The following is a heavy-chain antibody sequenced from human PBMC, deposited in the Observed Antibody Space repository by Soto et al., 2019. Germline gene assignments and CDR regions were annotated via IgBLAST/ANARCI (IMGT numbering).Heavy chain of an antibody. CDR1: GGTFSSYA. CDR3: ARVQRGYYDSSGYYFPYYFDY. Sequence: ASVKVSCKASGGTFSSYAISWVRQAPGQGLEWMGGIIPIFGTANYAQKFQGRVTITADESTSTAYMELSSLRSEDTAVYYCARVQRGYYDSSGYYFPYYFDYWGQGTLVTVSS. J-gene: IGHJ4*02. D-gene: IGHD3-22*01. CDR2: IIPIFGTA. V-gene: IGHV1-69*13.